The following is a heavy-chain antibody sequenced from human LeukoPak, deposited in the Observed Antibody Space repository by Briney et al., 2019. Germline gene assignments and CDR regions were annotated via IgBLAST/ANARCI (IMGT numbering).Heavy chain of an antibody. V-gene: IGHV1-69*13. CDR2: IIPIFGTA. CDR3: ARAPAFGNTAMVTY. J-gene: IGHJ4*02. D-gene: IGHD5-18*01. CDR1: GGTFSSYA. Sequence: GASVKVSCKASGGTFSSYAISWVRQAPGQGLEWMGGIIPIFGTANYAQKFQGRVTITADESTSTAYMELSSLRSEDTAVYYCARAPAFGNTAMVTYWGQGTLVTVSS.